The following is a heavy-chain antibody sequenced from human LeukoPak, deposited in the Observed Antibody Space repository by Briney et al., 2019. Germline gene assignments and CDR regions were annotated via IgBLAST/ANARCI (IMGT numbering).Heavy chain of an antibody. CDR1: GYTFTSYY. CDR2: ISPYSGNT. V-gene: IGHV1-18*04. J-gene: IGHJ4*02. D-gene: IGHD6-13*01. CDR3: ARTSGVSAAGSPYYFDY. Sequence: GASVKVSCKASGYTFTSYYMHWVRQAPGQGLEWMGWISPYSGNTDYTERLQGRVTMTTDTSTTTAFMELRSLRSDDTAVYYCARTSGVSAAGSPYYFDYWGQGTLVTVSS.